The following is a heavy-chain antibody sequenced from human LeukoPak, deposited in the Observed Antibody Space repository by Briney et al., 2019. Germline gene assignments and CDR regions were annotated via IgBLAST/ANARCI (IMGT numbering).Heavy chain of an antibody. CDR2: IYYSGST. CDR3: ARYGDYVFDL. Sequence: SETLSLTCTVSGGSISSYYWSWIRQPPGKGLEWIGYIYYSGSTIYNPSLKSRVTISVDTSNNQFSLKLSSVTAADTAVYFCARYGDYVFDLWGQGTLVTVSS. D-gene: IGHD4-17*01. CDR1: GGSISSYY. V-gene: IGHV4-59*01. J-gene: IGHJ4*02.